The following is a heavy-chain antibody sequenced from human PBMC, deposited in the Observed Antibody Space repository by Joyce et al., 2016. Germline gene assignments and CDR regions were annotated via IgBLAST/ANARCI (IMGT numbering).Heavy chain of an antibody. Sequence: QVQLVQSGAEIKKPGASVKVSCKASGYTFSGYYIHWVRQVPGQGLGWMGRINPNSGGTNSAQKFQGSVTMTSDTSVTTVYMQLSRLRSDDTATYYCARVLCSSSTCYGFDYWGQGTLVTVSS. V-gene: IGHV1-2*06. CDR2: INPNSGGT. J-gene: IGHJ4*02. CDR1: GYTFSGYY. CDR3: ARVLCSSSTCYGFDY. D-gene: IGHD2-2*01.